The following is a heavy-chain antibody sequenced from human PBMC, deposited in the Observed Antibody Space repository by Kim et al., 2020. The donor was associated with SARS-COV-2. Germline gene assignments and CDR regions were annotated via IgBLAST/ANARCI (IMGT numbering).Heavy chain of an antibody. CDR3: ARGSYYGSGIGFDY. Sequence: GGSLRLSCAASGFTVSSNYMSWVRQAPGKGLEWVSVIYSGGSTYYADSVKGRFTISRHNSKNTLYLQMNSLRAEDTAVYYCARGSYYGSGIGFDYWGQGTLVTVSS. CDR1: GFTVSSNY. CDR2: IYSGGST. J-gene: IGHJ4*02. V-gene: IGHV3-53*04. D-gene: IGHD3-10*01.